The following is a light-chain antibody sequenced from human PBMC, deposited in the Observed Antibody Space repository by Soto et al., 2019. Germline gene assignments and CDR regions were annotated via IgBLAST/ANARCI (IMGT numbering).Light chain of an antibody. CDR1: SSHVGTYNL. Sequence: QSVLTQPASVSGSPGQSITISCTGTSSHVGTYNLVSWYQQYSGKAPKLMIYEVSKRPSGVSNRFSGSKSGNTASLTISGLQAEDEADYYCCSYAGTNTHVLGPGTKVTVL. CDR2: EVS. J-gene: IGLJ1*01. CDR3: CSYAGTNTHV. V-gene: IGLV2-23*02.